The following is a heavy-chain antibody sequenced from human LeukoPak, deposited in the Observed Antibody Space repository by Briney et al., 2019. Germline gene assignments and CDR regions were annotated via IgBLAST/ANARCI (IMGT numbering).Heavy chain of an antibody. Sequence: GGSLRLFCAASVFIFSSYGMHWVRQASGKGLVWVPYISSSGSTIYYADSVKGRFTISRDNAKNSLYLQMNSLRAEDTAVYYCARIRNPGAFDIWGQGTMVTVSS. CDR1: VFIFSSYG. CDR3: ARIRNPGAFDI. J-gene: IGHJ3*02. V-gene: IGHV3-48*04. D-gene: IGHD1-14*01. CDR2: ISSSGSTI.